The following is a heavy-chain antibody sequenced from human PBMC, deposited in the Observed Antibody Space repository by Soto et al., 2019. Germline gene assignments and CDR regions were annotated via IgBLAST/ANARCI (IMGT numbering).Heavy chain of an antibody. J-gene: IGHJ6*02. CDR2: IYNGGNT. Sequence: SETLSLTCTVSGGSISSYYWSWIRQSAGKGLEWIGRIYNGGNTQYNPSLKSRVTMSADTSKNQFSLRLNSVTAADTAVYYCARGARYWYYGSGSYYKSAYYYYGMDVWGQGTTVTVSS. CDR3: ARGARYWYYGSGSYYKSAYYYYGMDV. CDR1: GGSISSYY. D-gene: IGHD3-10*01. V-gene: IGHV4-4*07.